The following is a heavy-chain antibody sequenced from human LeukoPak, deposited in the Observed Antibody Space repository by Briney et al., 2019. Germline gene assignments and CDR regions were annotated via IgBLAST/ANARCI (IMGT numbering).Heavy chain of an antibody. CDR1: NDSISSSINY. D-gene: IGHD6-19*01. Sequence: PWETLSLTCTVSNDSISSSINYWGWIRQPPGKGLEWIGTIYHSGSAYYNPSLKSRVTISVSTSKNQFSLRLTSVTATDSAVYYCARSVAVAGTFEYWGQGTPVTVSS. CDR3: ARSVAVAGTFEY. CDR2: IYHSGSA. J-gene: IGHJ4*02. V-gene: IGHV4-39*01.